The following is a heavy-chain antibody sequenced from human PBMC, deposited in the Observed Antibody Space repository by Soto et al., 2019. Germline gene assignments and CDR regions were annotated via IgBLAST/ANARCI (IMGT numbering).Heavy chain of an antibody. CDR1: GFSLGSYW. CDR2: IEKDGSRT. D-gene: IGHD2-8*01. V-gene: IGHV3-7*05. Sequence: EAQLVESGGGLVQPGGSLRLSCEASGFSLGSYWMTWVRQAPGKGLEWVANIEKDGSRTYYLDSVSGRFTISRDNVGNSLSLQLDSLRAGDRGQYLCARDVSPGTSTLYLDAFDIWGQGTMVTVSS. J-gene: IGHJ3*02. CDR3: ARDVSPGTSTLYLDAFDI.